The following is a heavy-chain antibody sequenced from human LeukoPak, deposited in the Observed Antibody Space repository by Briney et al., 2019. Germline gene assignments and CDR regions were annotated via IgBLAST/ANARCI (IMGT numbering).Heavy chain of an antibody. V-gene: IGHV1-46*01. J-gene: IGHJ4*02. CDR2: INPRGGSA. CDR3: ARDYHGSGSLTTFDY. CDR1: GYTFTSFY. D-gene: IGHD3-10*01. Sequence: VASVTVSCKASGYTFTSFYMHWVRQAPGQGLEWMGIINPRGGSATSAQKFQGRVTLTRDTSTSTVYMELSSLRSEDTAVYYCARDYHGSGSLTTFDYWGQGTLVTVSS.